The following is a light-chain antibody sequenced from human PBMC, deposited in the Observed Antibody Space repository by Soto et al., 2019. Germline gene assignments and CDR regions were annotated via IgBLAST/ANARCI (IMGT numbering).Light chain of an antibody. CDR1: QSVSSY. J-gene: IGKJ4*01. CDR3: QQYSSSPGLT. Sequence: EIVLTQSPATLSLSPGESVTLSCRASQSVSSYLAWYQQKPGQAPRLLIYDASNRATDIPARFSGSGSGTDFTLTISSLESEDFAVYYCQQYSSSPGLTFGGGTKVEIK. CDR2: DAS. V-gene: IGKV3-11*01.